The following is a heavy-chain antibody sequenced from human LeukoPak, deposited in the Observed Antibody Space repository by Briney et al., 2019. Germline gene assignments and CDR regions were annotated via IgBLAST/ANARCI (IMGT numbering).Heavy chain of an antibody. J-gene: IGHJ4*02. D-gene: IGHD6-19*01. CDR3: AKPSSTGWYVDY. CDR1: GFTFSSYA. V-gene: IGHV3-23*01. CDR2: ITSRGSNT. Sequence: PGGSLRLSCAASGFTFSSYAMSWVRQAPGKGLEWVSEITSRGSNTYYADSVKGRLAISRDNSKKTLYLQMNSLRAEDTAIYYCAKPSSTGWYVDYWGQGTLVTVSS.